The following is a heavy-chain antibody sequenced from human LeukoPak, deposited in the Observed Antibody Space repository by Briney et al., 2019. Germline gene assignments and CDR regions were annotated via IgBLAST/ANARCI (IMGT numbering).Heavy chain of an antibody. V-gene: IGHV4-59*01. D-gene: IGHD2/OR15-2a*01. CDR2: IYYSGST. CDR3: ARIYGVITYYFDY. Sequence: SETLSLTCTVPGGSISSYYWSWIRQPPGKGLEWIGYIYYSGSTNYNPSLKSRVTISVDTSKNQFSLKLSSVTAADTAVYYCARIYGVITYYFDYWGQGTLVTVSS. CDR1: GGSISSYY. J-gene: IGHJ4*02.